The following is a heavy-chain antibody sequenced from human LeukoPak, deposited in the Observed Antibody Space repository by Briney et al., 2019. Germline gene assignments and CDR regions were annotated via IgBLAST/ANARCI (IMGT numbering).Heavy chain of an antibody. Sequence: PSETLSLTCTVSGGSISSYYWSWIRQPPGKGLEWIGYIYYSGSTNYNPFLKSRVTISVDTSKNQFSLKLSSVTAADTAVYYCARDRGSGWYGYWGQGTLVTVSS. V-gene: IGHV4-59*01. CDR3: ARDRGSGWYGY. CDR1: GGSISSYY. CDR2: IYYSGST. J-gene: IGHJ4*02. D-gene: IGHD6-19*01.